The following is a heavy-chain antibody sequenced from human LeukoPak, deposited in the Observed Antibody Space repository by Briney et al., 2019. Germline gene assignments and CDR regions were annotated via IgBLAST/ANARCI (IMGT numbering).Heavy chain of an antibody. J-gene: IGHJ4*02. Sequence: PSETLSLTCTVSGGSISPYYWGWIRQPPGKGLEWIGSNSGSTYYNPSLKSRVTISVDTSKNQFSLKLSSVTAADTAVYYCANEGLRKDYWGQGTLVTVSS. V-gene: IGHV4-39*01. CDR1: GGSISPYY. CDR3: ANEGLRKDY. CDR2: NSGST.